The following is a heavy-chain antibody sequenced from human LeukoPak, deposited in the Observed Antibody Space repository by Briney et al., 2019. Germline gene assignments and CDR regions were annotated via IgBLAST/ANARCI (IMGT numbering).Heavy chain of an antibody. CDR1: GFTFSSYE. CDR2: ISSSGSTI. J-gene: IGHJ5*02. Sequence: PGGSLRLSCAASGFTFSSYEMNWVRQAPGKGLEWVSYISSSGSTIYYADSVKGRFTIPRDNAKNSLYLQMNSLRAEDTAVYYCASGSGYPDHWFDPWGQGTLVTVSS. D-gene: IGHD3-3*01. CDR3: ASGSGYPDHWFDP. V-gene: IGHV3-48*03.